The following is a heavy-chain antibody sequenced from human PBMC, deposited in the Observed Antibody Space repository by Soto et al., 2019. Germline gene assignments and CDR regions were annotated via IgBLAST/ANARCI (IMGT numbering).Heavy chain of an antibody. J-gene: IGHJ6*02. V-gene: IGHV3-23*01. D-gene: IGHD5-18*01. CDR2: ISGSGGIT. CDR1: GFSFSDSY. CDR3: AKGIPDTGGYYYYSMDV. Sequence: PGGSLRLSCAASGFSFSDSYMSWIRQAPGKGLDWVSVISGSGGITYSADSVKGRFTISRDNSKNILYLQMNSLRAEDTAVYYCAKGIPDTGGYYYYSMDVWGQGTAVTVSS.